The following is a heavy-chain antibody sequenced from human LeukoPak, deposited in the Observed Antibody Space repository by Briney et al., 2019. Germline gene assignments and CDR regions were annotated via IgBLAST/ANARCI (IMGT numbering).Heavy chain of an antibody. CDR3: ARHLFGARGGDDAFDI. CDR1: GFTFSSYS. CDR2: ISSTSGYI. D-gene: IGHD2-15*01. J-gene: IGHJ3*02. Sequence: PGGALRLSCAAAGFTFSSYSMNWVRQAPGKGPEWVSSISSTSGYIYYADSVKGRFTISRDNAKNSLYLQMNSLRAEDTAVYYCARHLFGARGGDDAFDIWGQGTMVTVSS. V-gene: IGHV3-21*01.